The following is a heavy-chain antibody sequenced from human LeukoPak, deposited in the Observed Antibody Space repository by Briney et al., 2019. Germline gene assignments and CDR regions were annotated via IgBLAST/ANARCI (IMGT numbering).Heavy chain of an antibody. V-gene: IGHV4-4*02. CDR3: ARRALAGTLAYYYYAMDV. D-gene: IGHD6-19*01. CDR1: GGSISSDTW. J-gene: IGHJ6*02. Sequence: PSGTLSLTCAVSGGSISSDTWWSWVRQAPGKGLEWIGEIFHSGNTNYNPSLKSRATISLDKSENQFSLKLSSVTAADTAVYYCARRALAGTLAYYYYAMDVWGQGATVTVSS. CDR2: IFHSGNT.